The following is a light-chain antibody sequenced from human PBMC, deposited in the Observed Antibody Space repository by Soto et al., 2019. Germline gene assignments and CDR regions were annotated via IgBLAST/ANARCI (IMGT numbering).Light chain of an antibody. V-gene: IGLV2-8*01. CDR3: SSYAGSSNV. CDR1: SSDVGGYNY. Sequence: QSALTQPPSASGSPGQSVAISCTGTSSDVGGYNYVSWYQQHPGKAPKLMIYEVNKRPSGVPDRFSGSKSGNTASLTVSGLQAEDEDDYHCSSYAGSSNVFGTGTKVTVL. CDR2: EVN. J-gene: IGLJ1*01.